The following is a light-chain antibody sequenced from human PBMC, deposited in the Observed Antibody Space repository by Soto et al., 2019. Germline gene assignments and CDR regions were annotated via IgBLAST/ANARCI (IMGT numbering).Light chain of an antibody. V-gene: IGLV2-14*01. CDR1: SSDIGGYNA. CDR2: EVT. Sequence: QSALTQPASVSGSPVQTISISCTGTSSDIGGYNAVSWYQHHPGKAPKLIIYEVTHRPSGVSDRFSASKSGNTASLTIPGLQAEDEADYYCNSFRVSHLYVFGTGTKVTVL. J-gene: IGLJ1*01. CDR3: NSFRVSHLYV.